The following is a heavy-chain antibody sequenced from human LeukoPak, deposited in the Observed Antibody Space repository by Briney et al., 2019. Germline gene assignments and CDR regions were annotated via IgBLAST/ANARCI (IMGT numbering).Heavy chain of an antibody. Sequence: SETLSLTCTVSGASISSSPHYWGWIRQPPGKGLEWIGYIYYSGSTYYNPSLKSRVTISVDTSKNQFSLKLSSVTAADTAVYYCARTQLERRRAFDIWGQGTMVTVSS. CDR1: GASISSSPHY. D-gene: IGHD1-1*01. V-gene: IGHV4-30-4*08. CDR2: IYYSGST. J-gene: IGHJ3*02. CDR3: ARTQLERRRAFDI.